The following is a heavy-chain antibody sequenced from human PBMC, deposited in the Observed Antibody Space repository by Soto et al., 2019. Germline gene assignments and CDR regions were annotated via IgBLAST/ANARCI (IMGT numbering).Heavy chain of an antibody. J-gene: IGHJ6*02. D-gene: IGHD3-16*01. Sequence: PGESLKISCKGSGYSFTSYWIGWVRQMPGKGLEWMGIIYPGDSDTRYSPSFQGQVTISADKSISTAYLQWSSLKASDTAMYYCARHLRSYDFFQYYYGIDVWGQGSTVTVSS. V-gene: IGHV5-51*01. CDR1: GYSFTSYW. CDR3: ARHLRSYDFFQYYYGIDV. CDR2: IYPGDSDT.